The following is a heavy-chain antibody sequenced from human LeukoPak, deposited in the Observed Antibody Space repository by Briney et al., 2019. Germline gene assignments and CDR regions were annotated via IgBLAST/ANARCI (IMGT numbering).Heavy chain of an antibody. CDR3: ARGHIAVAGMGNISPVYYFDY. D-gene: IGHD6-19*01. J-gene: IGHJ4*02. V-gene: IGHV4-59*08. CDR2: IYNSGST. CDR1: GGSISSYY. Sequence: SETLSLTCTVSGGSISSYYWSWIRQPPGKGLEWIGYIYNSGSTNYNPSLKSRVTISVDTSKNQFSLKLSSVTAADTAVYYCARGHIAVAGMGNISPVYYFDYWGQGTLVTVSS.